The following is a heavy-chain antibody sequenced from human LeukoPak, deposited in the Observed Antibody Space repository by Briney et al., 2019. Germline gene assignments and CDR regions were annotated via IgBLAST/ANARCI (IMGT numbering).Heavy chain of an antibody. CDR1: GFTFSSYA. J-gene: IGHJ3*02. D-gene: IGHD3-3*01. CDR3: AKDLFGVVPLEWDAFDI. CDR2: ISGSGGST. Sequence: GGSLRLSCAASGFTFSSYAMSWVRQAPGKGLEWVSAISGSGGSTYYADSVKGRFTISRDNSKNTLYLQMNSLRAEDTAVYYCAKDLFGVVPLEWDAFDIWGQGTMVTVSS. V-gene: IGHV3-23*01.